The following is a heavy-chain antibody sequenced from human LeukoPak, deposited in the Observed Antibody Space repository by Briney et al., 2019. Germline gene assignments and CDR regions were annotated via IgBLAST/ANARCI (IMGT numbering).Heavy chain of an antibody. CDR1: GFTFSSHG. Sequence: GGTLRLSCAASGFTFSSHGIHWVRQAPGKGLERVAVISHDGSDKHFEDSVKGRFTISRDNSKNTLYLQMNSLRAEDTAVYYCARDYIGNYCIDCWGQGTLVTVSS. CDR3: ARDYIGNYCIDC. J-gene: IGHJ4*02. D-gene: IGHD1-26*01. V-gene: IGHV3-30*03. CDR2: ISHDGSDK.